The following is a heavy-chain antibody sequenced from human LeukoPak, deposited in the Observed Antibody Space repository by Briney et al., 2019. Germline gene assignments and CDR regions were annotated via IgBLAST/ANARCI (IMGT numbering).Heavy chain of an antibody. V-gene: IGHV4-39*07. CDR2: IYYSGST. D-gene: IGHD3-22*01. J-gene: IGHJ6*03. Sequence: SETLSLTCTVSGGSISSSSYYWDWIRQPTGKGLEWIGSIYYSGSTYYNPSLKSRVTISVDTSKNQFSLKLSSVTAADTAVYYCARDPMIVVVTEDAYYMDVWGKGTTITVSS. CDR1: GGSISSSSYY. CDR3: ARDPMIVVVTEDAYYMDV.